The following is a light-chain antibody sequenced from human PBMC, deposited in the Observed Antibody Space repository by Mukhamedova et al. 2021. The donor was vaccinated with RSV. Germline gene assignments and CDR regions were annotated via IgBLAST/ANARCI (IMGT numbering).Light chain of an antibody. J-gene: IGKJ4*01. Sequence: WYQRRVHGEAPKRLIYGASTLQSGVPSRFSGSGSGTEFTLTISSLQPEDFASYYCLQHNSFPLTFGGGTKVEI. CDR2: GAS. CDR3: LQHNSFPLT. V-gene: IGKV1-17*01.